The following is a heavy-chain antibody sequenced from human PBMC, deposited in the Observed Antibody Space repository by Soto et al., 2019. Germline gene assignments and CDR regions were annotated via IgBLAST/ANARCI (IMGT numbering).Heavy chain of an antibody. V-gene: IGHV1-3*01. CDR1: GYTFTSYA. CDR2: INAGNGNT. D-gene: IGHD3-10*01. Sequence: QVPLVQSGAEVKKPGASVKVSCKASGYTFTSYAMHWVRQAPGQRLEWMGWINAGNGNTKYSQKFQGRVTITRDTPASTAYRERSSLRSEDTAVYYCAIPPRARGSWSYYNPNAFDIWGQGTMVTVSS. J-gene: IGHJ3*02. CDR3: AIPPRARGSWSYYNPNAFDI.